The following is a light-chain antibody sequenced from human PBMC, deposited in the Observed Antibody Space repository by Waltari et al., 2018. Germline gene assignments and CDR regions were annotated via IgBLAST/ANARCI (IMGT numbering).Light chain of an antibody. CDR2: EGT. CDR1: SSAIGSHHL. J-gene: IGLJ3*02. CDR3: CSYGGRSTWV. Sequence: QSALTQPASVSGSPGQSITISCTAASSAIGSHHLVSWSQQHPGKAPRVISFEGTKRPSGVPSRFSGSQSDRMASLTIAGRQADDEDAYYCCSYGGRSTWVFGGGTKLTVL. V-gene: IGLV2-23*01.